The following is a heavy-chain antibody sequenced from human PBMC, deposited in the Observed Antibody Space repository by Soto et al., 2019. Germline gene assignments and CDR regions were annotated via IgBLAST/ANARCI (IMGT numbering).Heavy chain of an antibody. CDR3: ARYQGVVILKGH. V-gene: IGHV3-33*08. D-gene: IGHD2-8*01. Sequence: GGSLRLSCAASGFTFRNHALHWVRQAPGQGLEWVGLIWYDGTSKYYADSVKGRFTSSRDNSKNTLYLEMNSLRVEDTAIYYCARYQGVVILKGHWGQGTLVTVSS. J-gene: IGHJ4*02. CDR2: IWYDGTSK. CDR1: GFTFRNHA.